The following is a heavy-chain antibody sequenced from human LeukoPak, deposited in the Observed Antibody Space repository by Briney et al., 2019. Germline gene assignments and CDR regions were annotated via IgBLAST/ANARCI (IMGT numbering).Heavy chain of an antibody. D-gene: IGHD6-6*01. J-gene: IGHJ4*02. Sequence: GGSLRLSCAASGFTFSSYAMSWVRQAPGKGLEWVSAISGSGGSTYYADSVKGRFTISRDNSKNTLYLQMNSLRAEDTAVYYCASTYSSSLCLGYWGQGTLVTVSS. CDR1: GFTFSSYA. CDR3: ASTYSSSLCLGY. CDR2: ISGSGGST. V-gene: IGHV3-23*01.